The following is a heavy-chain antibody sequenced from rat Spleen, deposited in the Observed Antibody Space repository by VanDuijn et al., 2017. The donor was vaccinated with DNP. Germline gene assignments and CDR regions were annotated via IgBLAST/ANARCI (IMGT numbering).Heavy chain of an antibody. CDR2: ISYSGTT. CDR1: GFSITSSY. Sequence: QLQESGPGLVKPSQSLSLTCFVTGFSITSSYRWNWIRKFPGNKMEWIGHISYSGTTSYHPSLKSRISITRDTSRNQFFLQVNSVTTEDTATYYCARWKIGPHYFDYWGQGVMVTVSS. V-gene: IGHV3-1*01. CDR3: ARWKIGPHYFDY. D-gene: IGHD1-5*01. J-gene: IGHJ2*01.